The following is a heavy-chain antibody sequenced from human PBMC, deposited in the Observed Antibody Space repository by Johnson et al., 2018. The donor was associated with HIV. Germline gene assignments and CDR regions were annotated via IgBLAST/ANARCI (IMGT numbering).Heavy chain of an antibody. J-gene: IGHJ3*02. D-gene: IGHD3-22*01. V-gene: IGHV3-30*03. CDR2: VSYDGSKK. CDR1: GFTFSNYG. Sequence: QIQLVEYGGGVVQPGRSLRLSCAASGFTFSNYGMHWVRQAPGKGLEWVAVVSYDGSKKCYADSMKGRFTISRDNSKNTLYLQMNSLRAEDTAVYYCARENSSGYHDAFDIWGQGTLVTVSS. CDR3: ARENSSGYHDAFDI.